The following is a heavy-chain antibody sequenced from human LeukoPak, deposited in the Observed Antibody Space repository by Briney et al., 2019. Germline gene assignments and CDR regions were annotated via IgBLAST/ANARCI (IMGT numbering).Heavy chain of an antibody. CDR1: GYTFTSYG. CDR3: ARDPGRGYDFWSGYYSPTPNWFDP. CDR2: ISAYNGNT. Sequence: ASVKVSCKASGYTFTSYGISWVRQAPGQGLEWMGWISAYNGNTNYAQKLQGRVTMTTDTSTSTAYMELRSLRSGDTAVYYCARDPGRGYDFWSGYYSPTPNWFDPWGQGTLVTVSS. V-gene: IGHV1-18*01. J-gene: IGHJ5*02. D-gene: IGHD3-3*01.